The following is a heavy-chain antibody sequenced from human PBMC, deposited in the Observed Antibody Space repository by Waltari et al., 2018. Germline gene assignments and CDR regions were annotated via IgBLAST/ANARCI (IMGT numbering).Heavy chain of an antibody. CDR2: IYYSGST. J-gene: IGHJ4*02. D-gene: IGHD6-19*01. V-gene: IGHV4-59*11. Sequence: QVQLQESGPGLVKPSETLSLTCTVSGGSISSHYWSWIRQPPGKGLEWIGYIYYSGSTNYTPSLKSLVTISVDTSKNQFSLKLISVTAADTAVYYCARDGYSSGWYGGEIVYWGQGTLVTVSS. CDR3: ARDGYSSGWYGGEIVY. CDR1: GGSISSHY.